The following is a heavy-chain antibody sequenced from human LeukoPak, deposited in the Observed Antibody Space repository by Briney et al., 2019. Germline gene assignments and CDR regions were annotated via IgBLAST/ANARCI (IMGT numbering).Heavy chain of an antibody. J-gene: IGHJ4*02. CDR1: GFDFRTYW. D-gene: IGHD3-10*01. CDR3: AGGVSSRLLDY. V-gene: IGHV3-74*01. Sequence: PGGSLRLSCAASGFDFRTYWMHWVRQAPGNGLMWVSRINSDVSNVIYADSVKGRFTISRDNSKNTLYLQMNALTVEDTAVYHCAGGVSSRLLDYWGRGTLVTVSS. CDR2: INSDVSNV.